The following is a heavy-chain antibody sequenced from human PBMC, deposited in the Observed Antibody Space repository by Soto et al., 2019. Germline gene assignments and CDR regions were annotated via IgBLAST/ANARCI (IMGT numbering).Heavy chain of an antibody. CDR2: IRSKANSYAT. CDR1: GFTFSGSA. CDR3: TSQYNYYDSSGCPRHVDY. D-gene: IGHD3-22*01. Sequence: GGSLRLSCAASGFTFSGSAMHWVRQASGKGLEWVGRIRSKANSYATAYAASVKGRFTISRDDSKNTAYLQMNSLKTEDTAVYYCTSQYNYYDSSGCPRHVDYWGQGTLVTVSS. V-gene: IGHV3-73*01. J-gene: IGHJ4*02.